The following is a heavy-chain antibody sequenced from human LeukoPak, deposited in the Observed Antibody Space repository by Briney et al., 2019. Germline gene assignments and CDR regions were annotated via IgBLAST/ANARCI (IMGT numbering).Heavy chain of an antibody. J-gene: IGHJ4*02. V-gene: IGHV4-34*01. CDR2: SSPTGDIT. D-gene: IGHD2-21*01. CDR1: GGSFSGNY. Sequence: SETLSLTCAVYGGSFSGNYWTLIRQTPGRGLEWIGESSPTGDITGYNPSLRGRATISVDSSKKQFSLKLTSVTAADTGVYYCARVPDFIARPGDSWGPGTLVTVSS. CDR3: ARVPDFIARPGDS.